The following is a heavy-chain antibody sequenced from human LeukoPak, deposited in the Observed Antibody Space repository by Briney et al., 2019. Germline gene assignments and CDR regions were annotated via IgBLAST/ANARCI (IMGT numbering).Heavy chain of an antibody. CDR2: IFSRGGA. CDR3: ARVATPDVSSPLDF. D-gene: IGHD6-19*01. Sequence: SETLSLACAVSGGSITGFFWTWIRQPAGEGLQYIGRIFSRGGANYNPSLQSRVAMSVDTSQNLFSLKLTSVTAADTAVYFCARVATPDVSSPLDFWGQGILVTVSS. V-gene: IGHV4-4*07. CDR1: GGSITGFF. J-gene: IGHJ4*02.